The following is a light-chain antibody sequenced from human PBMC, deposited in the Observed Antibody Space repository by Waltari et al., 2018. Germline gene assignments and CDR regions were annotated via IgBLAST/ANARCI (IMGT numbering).Light chain of an antibody. CDR1: QSVTRT. V-gene: IGKV3-20*01. Sequence: EIVLTQSPGTLSLSPGERATLSCRAIQSVTRTLAWYQQKPGQAPRLLIYGASNRATGIPDRFSGSGSGTDFSLTISRLEPEDFAVYYCQHYLRLPATFGQGTKVEIK. CDR3: QHYLRLPAT. CDR2: GAS. J-gene: IGKJ1*01.